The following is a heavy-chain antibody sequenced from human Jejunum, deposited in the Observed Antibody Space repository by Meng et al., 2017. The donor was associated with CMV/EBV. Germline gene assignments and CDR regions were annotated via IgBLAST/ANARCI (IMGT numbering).Heavy chain of an antibody. J-gene: IGHJ4*02. CDR1: GCTFSSSI. CDR2: IIPMVGVP. Sequence: ASGCTFSSSIISWVRQAPGQGLEWMGRIIPMVGVPAYGQKFRGRVTITADKSTSTAYMELNSLRFEDTGIYYCARLLDSTSSGGLDYWGQGTLVTVSS. D-gene: IGHD2/OR15-2a*01. V-gene: IGHV1-69*02. CDR3: ARLLDSTSSGGLDY.